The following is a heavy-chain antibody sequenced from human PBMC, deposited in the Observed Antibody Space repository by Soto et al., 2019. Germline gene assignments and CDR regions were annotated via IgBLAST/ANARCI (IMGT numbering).Heavy chain of an antibody. V-gene: IGHV1-18*01. D-gene: IGHD1-26*01. Sequence: QVQLVQSGAEVKKPGASVKVSCKASGYSFPSYGISWVRQAPRQGLEWRGWITTYTGDTNYAQKLQGRLTMTTDTSTSTAYMELRSLRSDDTAVYFCARDLNSASYYNYWGQGTLVTVSS. CDR3: ARDLNSASYYNY. CDR1: GYSFPSYG. CDR2: ITTYTGDT. J-gene: IGHJ4*02.